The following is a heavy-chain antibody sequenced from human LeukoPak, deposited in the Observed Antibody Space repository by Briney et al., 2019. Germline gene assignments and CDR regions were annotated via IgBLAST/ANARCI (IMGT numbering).Heavy chain of an antibody. V-gene: IGHV3-30*02. CDR1: GFTFSSYG. D-gene: IGHD6-13*01. CDR3: AKDHLYRYSSSWYYFDY. CDR2: IRYDGSNK. J-gene: IGHJ4*02. Sequence: PGGSLRLSCAASGFTFSSYGMHWVRQAPGKGLEWVAFIRYDGSNKYYADSVKGRFTISRDNSKNTLYLQMNSLRAEDTAVYYYAKDHLYRYSSSWYYFDYWGQGTLVTVSS.